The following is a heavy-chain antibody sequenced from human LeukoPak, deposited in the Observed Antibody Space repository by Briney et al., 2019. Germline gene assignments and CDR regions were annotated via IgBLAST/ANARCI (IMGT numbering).Heavy chain of an antibody. CDR3: ARGGSGNWNAPFDY. J-gene: IGHJ4*02. D-gene: IGHD1-1*01. Sequence: GGSLRLSCAASGFTFSSYSMNWVRQAPGKGLEWVSSISSSSSYTYYADSVKGRFTISRDNAKNSLYLQMNSLRAEDTAVYYCARGGSGNWNAPFDYWGQGTLVTVSS. CDR1: GFTFSSYS. CDR2: ISSSSSYT. V-gene: IGHV3-21*01.